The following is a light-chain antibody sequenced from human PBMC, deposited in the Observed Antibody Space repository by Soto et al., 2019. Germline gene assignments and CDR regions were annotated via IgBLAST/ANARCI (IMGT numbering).Light chain of an antibody. Sequence: QSALTQPASVSGSPGQSITISCNGTSDNIGGYNFISWYQHRPGEVPKLLIYAVNRRPSGVSARFSASKSGTTASLTISGLQAEDEADFYCSSYARGGTSVVFGGGTKLTVL. CDR3: SSYARGGTSVV. V-gene: IGLV2-14*01. CDR1: SDNIGGYNF. J-gene: IGLJ2*01. CDR2: AVN.